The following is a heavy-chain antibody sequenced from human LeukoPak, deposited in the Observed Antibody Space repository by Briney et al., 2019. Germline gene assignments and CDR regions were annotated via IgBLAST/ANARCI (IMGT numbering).Heavy chain of an antibody. CDR3: AREAENYGLTLDI. Sequence: ASVKVSCKASGYTFTSYYMHWVRQAPGQGLEWMGIINPSGGSTHYADSVKGRFTISRDSSKNTLNLQMNSLRAEDTAVYYCAREAENYGLTLDIWGQGTMVTVSS. V-gene: IGHV1-46*04. CDR1: GYTFTSYY. CDR2: INPSGGST. J-gene: IGHJ3*02. D-gene: IGHD3-10*01.